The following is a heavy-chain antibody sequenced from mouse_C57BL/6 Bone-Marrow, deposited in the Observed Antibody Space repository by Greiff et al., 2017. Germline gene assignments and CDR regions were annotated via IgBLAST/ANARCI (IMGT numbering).Heavy chain of an antibody. CDR2: ISDGGSYT. Sequence: EVKLQESGGGLVKPGGSLKLSCAASGFTFSSYAMSWVRQTPEKRLEWVATISDGGSYTYYPDNVKGRFTISRDNAKNNLYLQMSQLKSEDTAMYYCASSTVVAPMDYWGQGTSVTVSS. CDR1: GFTFSSYA. CDR3: ASSTVVAPMDY. J-gene: IGHJ4*01. V-gene: IGHV5-4*03. D-gene: IGHD1-1*01.